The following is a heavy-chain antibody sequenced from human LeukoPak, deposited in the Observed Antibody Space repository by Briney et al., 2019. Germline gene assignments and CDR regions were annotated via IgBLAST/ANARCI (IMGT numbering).Heavy chain of an antibody. Sequence: GESLKISCKGSGYSFTSYWIGWVRQMPGKGLERMGIIYPGDSDTRYSPSFQGQVTISADKSISTAYLQWSSLKASDTAMYYCARLSTYYDFWSGSPDAFDIWGQGTMVTVSS. CDR3: ARLSTYYDFWSGSPDAFDI. D-gene: IGHD3-3*01. V-gene: IGHV5-51*01. CDR1: GYSFTSYW. CDR2: IYPGDSDT. J-gene: IGHJ3*02.